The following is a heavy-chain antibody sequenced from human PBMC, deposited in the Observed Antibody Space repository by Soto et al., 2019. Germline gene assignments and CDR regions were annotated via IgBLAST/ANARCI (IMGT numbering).Heavy chain of an antibody. Sequence: EVHLVESVGGLVQPGGSLRLSCSASGFTVISKYMSWVRQPTGQGLEWVSLIQSGGPTYYADSVKGRFTISRDTSENTLHLQMDSLRAEDTAGYYCARDDVLCDGGRCYGVPVDVWGEGTTVTVSS. J-gene: IGHJ6*04. CDR1: GFTVISKY. CDR2: IQSGGPT. V-gene: IGHV3-66*01. D-gene: IGHD2-15*01. CDR3: ARDDVLCDGGRCYGVPVDV.